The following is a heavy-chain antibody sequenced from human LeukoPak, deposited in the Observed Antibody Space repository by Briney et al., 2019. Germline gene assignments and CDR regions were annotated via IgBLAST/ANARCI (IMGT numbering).Heavy chain of an antibody. J-gene: IGHJ4*02. D-gene: IGHD6-19*01. CDR1: GFTSSNYA. V-gene: IGHV3-23*01. Sequence: GRSLRLSCAVSGFTSSNYAMNWVRQAPGKGLEWVSGIGGSGGTTYYADSVKGRFTISRDNPKNTLYLQMNGLRAEDTAVYYCARRVVAGQTYYFDLWGQGTLVTVSS. CDR2: IGGSGGTT. CDR3: ARRVVAGQTYYFDL.